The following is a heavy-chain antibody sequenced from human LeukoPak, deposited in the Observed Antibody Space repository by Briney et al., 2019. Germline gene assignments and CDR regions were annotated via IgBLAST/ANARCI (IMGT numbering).Heavy chain of an antibody. CDR3: AKSGRGGGYSYGYNGFDP. V-gene: IGHV3-30*18. J-gene: IGHJ5*02. Sequence: GRSLRLSCAASGFTFSSYGMHWVRQAPGKGLEWVAVISYDGSNKYYANSVKGRFTISRDNSKNTLYLQMNSLRAEDTAAYYCAKSGRGGGYSYGYNGFDPWGQGTLVTVSS. CDR1: GFTFSSYG. CDR2: ISYDGSNK. D-gene: IGHD5-18*01.